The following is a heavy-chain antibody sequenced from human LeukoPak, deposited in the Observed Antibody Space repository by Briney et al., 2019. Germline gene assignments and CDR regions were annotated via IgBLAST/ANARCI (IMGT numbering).Heavy chain of an antibody. V-gene: IGHV1-69*06. J-gene: IGHJ2*01. CDR1: GGTFSSYA. CDR3: ATNNQHYWYFDL. CDR2: IIPIFGTA. Sequence: SVKVSCKASGGTFSSYAISWVRQAPGQGLEWMGGIIPIFGTANYAQKFQGRVTITADKSTSTAYMELSSLRSEDTAVYYCATNNQHYWYFDLWGRGTLVTVSS. D-gene: IGHD1/OR15-1a*01.